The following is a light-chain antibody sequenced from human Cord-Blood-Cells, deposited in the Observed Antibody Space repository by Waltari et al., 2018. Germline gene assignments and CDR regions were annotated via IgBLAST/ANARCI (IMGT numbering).Light chain of an antibody. CDR1: SSDVGGYNY. CDR3: SSYTSSSTSWV. V-gene: IGLV2-14*01. J-gene: IGLJ3*02. Sequence: QSALTQPASVSGSPGQSITISCTGTSSDVGGYNYVSWYQQHPGKAPKLMIYDVSNRPSGVSKRFSGSKSGNTASLTISGLQAEDEADYYCSSYTSSSTSWVFGGGTKLTVL. CDR2: DVS.